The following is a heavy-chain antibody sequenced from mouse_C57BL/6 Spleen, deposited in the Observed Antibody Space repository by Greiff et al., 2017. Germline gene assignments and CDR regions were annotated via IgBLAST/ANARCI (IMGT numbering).Heavy chain of an antibody. D-gene: IGHD2-1*01. J-gene: IGHJ2*01. CDR3: ARNGNTYYFDD. Sequence: EVMLVESGAGLVQPGGSLKLSCAASGFTFSDYYMYWVRQTPEKRLEWVAYISTGGGSTYYPDTVKGRFTISRDNAKNTLYLQMSRLKSEDTAMYYCARNGNTYYFDDWGKGTTLTVSS. V-gene: IGHV5-12*01. CDR2: ISTGGGST. CDR1: GFTFSDYY.